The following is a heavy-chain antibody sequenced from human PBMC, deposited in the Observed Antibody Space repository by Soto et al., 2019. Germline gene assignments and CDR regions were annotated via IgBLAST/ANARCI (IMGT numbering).Heavy chain of an antibody. CDR2: ISGSGGST. D-gene: IGHD6-19*01. J-gene: IGHJ6*02. Sequence: GGSLRLSCAASGVTFSSYAMSWVGQAPGKGLEWVSAISGSGGSTYYADSVKGRFTISRDNSKNTLYLQMNSLRAEDTAVYYCAKTGRAVAGTFYYYYYGMDFWGQGTTVTVSS. CDR1: GVTFSSYA. CDR3: AKTGRAVAGTFYYYYYGMDF. V-gene: IGHV3-23*01.